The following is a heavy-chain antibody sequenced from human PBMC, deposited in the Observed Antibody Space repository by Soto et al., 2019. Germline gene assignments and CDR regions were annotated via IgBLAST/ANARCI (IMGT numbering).Heavy chain of an antibody. CDR2: IIPMIGST. V-gene: IGHV1-69*13. D-gene: IGHD6-13*01. CDR1: GCTFSTSS. J-gene: IGHJ3*02. CDR3: ARVLGSRRTHAFDI. Sequence: SVKVSCKASGCTFSTSSITWVRQAPGQGLEWLGGIIPMIGSTNYAQKFQGRVSITADESTTTAYMELSSLKSEDTAVYYCARVLGSRRTHAFDIWGQGTMVTVSS.